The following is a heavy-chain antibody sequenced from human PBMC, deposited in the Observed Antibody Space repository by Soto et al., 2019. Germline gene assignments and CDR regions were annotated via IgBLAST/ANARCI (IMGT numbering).Heavy chain of an antibody. CDR3: AREGQWGTYYYDY. J-gene: IGHJ4*02. CDR2: IKQDGSEK. CDR1: GFTLSNHW. V-gene: IGHV3-7*01. Sequence: PGGSLRLSCATSGFTLSNHWMSWVRQAPGKGLEWVTSIKQDGSEKYYVDSVRGRFTISRDNAKNSLYLQMNSLRAEDTAVYYCAREGQWGTYYYDYWGRGAQVTVSS. D-gene: IGHD3-16*01.